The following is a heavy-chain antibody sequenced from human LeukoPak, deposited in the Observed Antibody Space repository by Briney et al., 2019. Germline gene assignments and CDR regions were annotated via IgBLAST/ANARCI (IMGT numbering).Heavy chain of an antibody. CDR1: GFTFSSYS. D-gene: IGHD6-19*01. V-gene: IGHV3-21*01. J-gene: IGHJ6*02. CDR2: ISSSSSYI. CDR3: ARSRGSGHIAPYYGMDV. Sequence: GGSLRLSCAASGFTFSSYSMNWVRQAPGKGLEWVSSISSSSSYIYYADSVKGRFTISRDNAKNSLYLQMNSLRAEDTAVYYCARSRGSGHIAPYYGMDVWGQGTTVTVSS.